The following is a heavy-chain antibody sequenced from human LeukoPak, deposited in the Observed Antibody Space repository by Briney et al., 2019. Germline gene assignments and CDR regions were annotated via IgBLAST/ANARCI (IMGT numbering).Heavy chain of an antibody. J-gene: IGHJ4*02. CDR3: ARVRGEMATNNYFDY. CDR1: GFTFNNYW. D-gene: IGHD5-24*01. CDR2: INTDGSST. Sequence: GGSLRLSCAASGFTFNNYWMHWVRQAPGKGLVWVSRINTDGSSTSYADSVKGRFTISRDNAKNTLYLQMNSLRAEDTAVYYCARVRGEMATNNYFDYWGQGTLVTVSS. V-gene: IGHV3-74*01.